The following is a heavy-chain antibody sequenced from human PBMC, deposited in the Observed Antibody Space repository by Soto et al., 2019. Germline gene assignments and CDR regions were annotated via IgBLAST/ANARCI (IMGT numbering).Heavy chain of an antibody. Sequence: EVQLVESGGGLVKPGGSLRLSCAASGFTFSSYSMNWVRQAPGKGLEWVSSISSSSSYIYYADSVKGRFTISRDNAKNSLYLQMNSLRAEDTAVYYCARDLYGYSRSWYAPAPGYWGQGTLVTVSS. CDR1: GFTFSSYS. J-gene: IGHJ4*02. CDR2: ISSSSSYI. D-gene: IGHD6-13*01. V-gene: IGHV3-21*01. CDR3: ARDLYGYSRSWYAPAPGY.